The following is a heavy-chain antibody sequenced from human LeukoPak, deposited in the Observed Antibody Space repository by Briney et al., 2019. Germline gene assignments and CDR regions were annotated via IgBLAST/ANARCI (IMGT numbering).Heavy chain of an antibody. J-gene: IGHJ4*02. CDR3: AGRLPMDTTMVVEY. Sequence: PGGSLRLSCTASGFTFSASTMHWVRQASGKGLEWVGRIRSKANSFATAYPASMKDRFIISRDDAKNTAYLQMNSLKIEDTAVYYCAGRLPMDTTMVVEYWGQGTLVTVSS. CDR2: IRSKANSFAT. D-gene: IGHD5-18*01. CDR1: GFTFSAST. V-gene: IGHV3-73*01.